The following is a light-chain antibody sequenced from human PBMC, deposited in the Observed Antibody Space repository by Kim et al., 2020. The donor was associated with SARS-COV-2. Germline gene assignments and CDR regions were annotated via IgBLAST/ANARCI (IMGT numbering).Light chain of an antibody. CDR1: NSNIGTHS. CDR3: ATSYDSLNGVI. V-gene: IGLV1-44*01. J-gene: IGLJ2*01. Sequence: GQRVTISCSGTNSNIGTHSVNWFHQLPGTAPKLLIYANNRRPSGVSDRFSGSKSGTSASLTISGLQPADEAHYYCATSYDSLNGVIFGGGTQLTVL. CDR2: ANN.